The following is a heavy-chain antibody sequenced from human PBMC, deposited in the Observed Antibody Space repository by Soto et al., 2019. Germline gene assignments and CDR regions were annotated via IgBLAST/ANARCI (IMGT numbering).Heavy chain of an antibody. J-gene: IGHJ6*02. Sequence: QVQLVQSGAEVKKPGSSVKVSCKASGGTFSSYAISWVRQAPGQGLEWMGGIIPIFGTANYAQKFQGRVKITADEYTSTAYMELSSLRAEDTAVYYCARLWDFWSSYFYYGMDVWGQGTTVTVCS. V-gene: IGHV1-69*12. D-gene: IGHD3-3*01. CDR2: IIPIFGTA. CDR1: GGTFSSYA. CDR3: ARLWDFWSSYFYYGMDV.